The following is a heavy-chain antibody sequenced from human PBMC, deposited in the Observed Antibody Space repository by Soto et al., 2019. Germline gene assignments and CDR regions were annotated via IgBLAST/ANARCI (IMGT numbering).Heavy chain of an antibody. Sequence: SLTQPLSYAVSGGSISSGGYSWSWIRQPPGKGLEWIGYMYHSGSTYYNPSLKSRVTISIDRSKNQFSLKLGSVTAAGTAVYYGARVPAYWGQGILVTVSS. D-gene: IGHD2-2*01. V-gene: IGHV4-30-2*01. CDR3: ARVPAY. J-gene: IGHJ4*02. CDR1: GGSISSGGYS. CDR2: MYHSGST.